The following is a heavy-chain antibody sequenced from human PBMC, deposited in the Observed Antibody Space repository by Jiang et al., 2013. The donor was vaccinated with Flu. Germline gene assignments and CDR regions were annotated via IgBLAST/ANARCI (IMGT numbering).Heavy chain of an antibody. CDR1: GFNFNTYA. CDR3: AKLTNLKTPRAPRSLDH. D-gene: IGHD3-9*01. V-gene: IGHV3-23*04. Sequence: VQLVESGGGLVQPGGSLRLSCAASGFNFNTYAMAWVRQAPGRGLEWVSAISNTGLTQYYADSVRGRFTISRDNSNRVMYLQMDSLRAEDAALYYCAKLTNLKTPRAPRSLDHWGQGTLLTVYS. J-gene: IGHJ4*02. CDR2: ISNTGLTQ.